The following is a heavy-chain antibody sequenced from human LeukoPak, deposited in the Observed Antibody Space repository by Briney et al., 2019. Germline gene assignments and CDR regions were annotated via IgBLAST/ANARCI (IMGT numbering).Heavy chain of an antibody. CDR1: GFTFSSYS. D-gene: IGHD3-22*01. Sequence: GGSLRLSCAASGFTFSSYSMNWVRQAPGKGLEWVSSISSSSSYIYYADSVKGRFTISRDNAKNSLYLQMNSLRAEDTAVYYCASTYDSGGSNAFDIWGQGTMVTVSS. V-gene: IGHV3-21*01. J-gene: IGHJ3*02. CDR2: ISSSSSYI. CDR3: ASTYDSGGSNAFDI.